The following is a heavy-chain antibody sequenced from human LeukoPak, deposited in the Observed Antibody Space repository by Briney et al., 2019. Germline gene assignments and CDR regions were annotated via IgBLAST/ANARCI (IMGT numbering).Heavy chain of an antibody. CDR1: GFTFSSYS. D-gene: IGHD2-2*01. Sequence: PGGSLRLSRAASGFTFSSYSMNWVRQAPGKGLEWVSSISSSSSYIYYADSVKGRFTISRDNAQNSLSLQMNILRPQDTAVYYCARAYCRSTNCCYPSWGQGTLVTVSS. CDR3: ARAYCRSTNCCYPS. J-gene: IGHJ5*02. CDR2: ISSSSSYI. V-gene: IGHV3-21*06.